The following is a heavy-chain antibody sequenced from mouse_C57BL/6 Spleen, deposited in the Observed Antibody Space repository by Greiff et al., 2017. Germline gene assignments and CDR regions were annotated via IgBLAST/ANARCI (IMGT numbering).Heavy chain of an antibody. Sequence: VQLQQSGAELVRPGSSVKLSCKASGYTFTSYWMDWVKQRPGQGLEWIGNIYPSDSETHYNQKFKDKATLTVDKSSSTAYMQLSSLTSEDSAVYYCASYYGSSYDWYFDVWGTGTTVTVSS. J-gene: IGHJ1*03. CDR1: GYTFTSYW. V-gene: IGHV1-61*01. D-gene: IGHD1-1*01. CDR2: IYPSDSET. CDR3: ASYYGSSYDWYFDV.